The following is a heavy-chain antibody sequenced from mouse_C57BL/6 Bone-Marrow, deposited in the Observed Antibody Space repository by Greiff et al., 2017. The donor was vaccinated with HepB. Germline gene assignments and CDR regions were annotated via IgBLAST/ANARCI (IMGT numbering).Heavy chain of an antibody. CDR3: TRTLITTARGY. CDR1: GYTFTSYW. CDR2: IYPGNSDT. J-gene: IGHJ2*01. V-gene: IGHV1-5*01. Sequence: EVQLQQSGTVLARPGASVKMSCKTSGYTFTSYWIYWVKQRPGQGLEWIGAIYPGNSDTSYNQKFKGKAKLTAVTSASTAYMELSSLTNEDSAVYYCTRTLITTARGYWGQGTTLTVSS. D-gene: IGHD1-1*01.